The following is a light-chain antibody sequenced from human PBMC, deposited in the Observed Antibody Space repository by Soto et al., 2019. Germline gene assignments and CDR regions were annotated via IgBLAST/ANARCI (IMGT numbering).Light chain of an antibody. CDR1: QSVSSSY. CDR2: GAS. CDR3: QQYGSSPPIT. J-gene: IGKJ5*01. V-gene: IGKV3-20*01. Sequence: EIVLTQSPGTLSLSPGERATLYCRASQSVSSSYLAWYQQKPGQAPRLLIYGASIRATGIPDRFSGSGSGTDFTLTISRLEPEDFAVYYCQQYGSSPPITFGQGTRLEI.